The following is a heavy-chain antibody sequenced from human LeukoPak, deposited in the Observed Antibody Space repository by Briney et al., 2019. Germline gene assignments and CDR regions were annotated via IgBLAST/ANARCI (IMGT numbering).Heavy chain of an antibody. CDR1: GFTFGGFA. D-gene: IGHD2-15*01. Sequence: PGGSLRLSCAASGFTFGGFAMHWVRQASGKGLEWVGRIRSKANSYATAYAASVKDRFTISRDDSKNTAYLQMNSLKTEDTVVYYCTRPGDCSGGSCYWYTDLWGRGTLVTVSS. V-gene: IGHV3-73*01. CDR3: TRPGDCSGGSCYWYTDL. CDR2: IRSKANSYAT. J-gene: IGHJ2*01.